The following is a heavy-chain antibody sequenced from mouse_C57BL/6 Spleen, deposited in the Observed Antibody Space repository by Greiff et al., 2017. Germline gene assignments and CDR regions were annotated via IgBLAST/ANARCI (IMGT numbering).Heavy chain of an antibody. CDR2: INPNNGGT. J-gene: IGHJ3*01. CDR1: GYTFTDYN. CDR3: ARSADGYYLAY. D-gene: IGHD2-3*01. Sequence: EVKLMESGPELVKPGASVKIPCKASGYTFTDYNMDWVKQSHGQSLEWIGDINPNNGGTNYNQKFKGKATLTVDKSSSTAYMELRSLTSEDTAVYYGARSADGYYLAYWGQGTLVTVSA. V-gene: IGHV1-18*01.